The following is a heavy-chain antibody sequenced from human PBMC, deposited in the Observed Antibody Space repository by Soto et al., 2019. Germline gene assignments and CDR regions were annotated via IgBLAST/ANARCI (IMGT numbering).Heavy chain of an antibody. J-gene: IGHJ2*01. Sequence: ASVKVSCKASGYTFTSYGISWVRQAPGQGLEWMGWISAYNGNTNYAQKLQGRVTMTTDTSTSTAYMELRSLRSDDTAVYYCARESRRSVYCSGGSCYWYFDLWGRGTLVTVSS. D-gene: IGHD2-15*01. V-gene: IGHV1-18*01. CDR3: ARESRRSVYCSGGSCYWYFDL. CDR1: GYTFTSYG. CDR2: ISAYNGNT.